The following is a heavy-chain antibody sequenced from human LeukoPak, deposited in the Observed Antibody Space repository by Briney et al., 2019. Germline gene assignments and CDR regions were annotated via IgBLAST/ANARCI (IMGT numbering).Heavy chain of an antibody. D-gene: IGHD3-3*01. CDR2: IYYSGTT. J-gene: IGHJ4*02. V-gene: IGHV4-59*08. CDR3: ARHSDFWSGLDF. Sequence: KPSETLSLTCTVSGGSISSYYWSWIRQPPGEGLEWIGYIYYSGTTNYNPSLKSRVTMSVVTSKNQFSLKLSSVTAADTAVYYCARHSDFWSGLDFWGQGTLVTVSS. CDR1: GGSISSYY.